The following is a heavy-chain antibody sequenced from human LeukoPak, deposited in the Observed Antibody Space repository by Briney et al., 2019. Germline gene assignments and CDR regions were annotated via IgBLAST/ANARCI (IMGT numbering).Heavy chain of an antibody. J-gene: IGHJ4*02. Sequence: ASVTVSCKASGYSFTHHNVHWVRQAPGQALERMGWIKPNNGDTKFSQKFQGRVTLTSDTSIDTAYMEMSGLTSDDTAIYYCARVLSAVTSTFDYWGQGTLVTVSS. D-gene: IGHD4-17*01. CDR1: GYSFTHHN. CDR3: ARVLSAVTSTFDY. CDR2: IKPNNGDT. V-gene: IGHV1-2*02.